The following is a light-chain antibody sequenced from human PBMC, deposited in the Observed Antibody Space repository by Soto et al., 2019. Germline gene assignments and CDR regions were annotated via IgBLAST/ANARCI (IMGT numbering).Light chain of an antibody. Sequence: EIVLTQSPATLSVSPGESATLSCRASRSVTGNLAWFQHKPGQAPRLLIYHASNRATGVPARFSGSGSGTDFTLTISSLQSEDFALYYCQQYNNWPPWTFGQGTKVEIK. J-gene: IGKJ1*01. CDR3: QQYNNWPPWT. CDR2: HAS. CDR1: RSVTGN. V-gene: IGKV3-15*01.